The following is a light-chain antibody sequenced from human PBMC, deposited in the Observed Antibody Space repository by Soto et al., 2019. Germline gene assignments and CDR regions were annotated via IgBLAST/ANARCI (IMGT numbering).Light chain of an antibody. J-gene: IGLJ1*01. CDR1: SSDVGGYNY. V-gene: IGLV2-11*01. Sequence: QSVLTQPHSVSGSPGQSVTISCTGTSSDVGGYNYVSWYQHHPGKAPKLMIYDVTKRPSGVPDRFSGSKSGNTASLTISGLQAEDEADYYCCSHADNYLYFFGGGTKLTVL. CDR2: DVT. CDR3: CSHADNYLYF.